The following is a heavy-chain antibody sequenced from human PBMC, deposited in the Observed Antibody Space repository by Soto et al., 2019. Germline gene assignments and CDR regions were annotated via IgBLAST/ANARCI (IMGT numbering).Heavy chain of an antibody. D-gene: IGHD3-10*01. CDR2: IYYSGST. CDR3: ARALYGSGVLDV. Sequence: TETLSLTCTVSGGSVTSYYWSCIRQPPGKALEWIGTIYYSGSTNYNPSLKSRVSISVDTSKNQFSLKVGSVTAADTAVYFCARALYGSGVLDVWGQGTTVTVSS. CDR1: GGSVTSYY. V-gene: IGHV4-59*02. J-gene: IGHJ6*02.